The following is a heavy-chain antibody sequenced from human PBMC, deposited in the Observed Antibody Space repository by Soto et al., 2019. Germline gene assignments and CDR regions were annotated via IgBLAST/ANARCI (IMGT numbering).Heavy chain of an antibody. CDR3: ASYDFWSGYSAVHH. CDR1: GFTFSSYA. V-gene: IGHV3-23*01. Sequence: GGSLRLSCAASGFTFSSYAMSWVRQAPGKGLEWVSAISGSGGSTYYADSVKGRFTISRDNSKNTLYLQMNSLRAEDTAVYYCASYDFWSGYSAVHHWGQGTLVTVSS. CDR2: ISGSGGST. J-gene: IGHJ5*02. D-gene: IGHD3-3*01.